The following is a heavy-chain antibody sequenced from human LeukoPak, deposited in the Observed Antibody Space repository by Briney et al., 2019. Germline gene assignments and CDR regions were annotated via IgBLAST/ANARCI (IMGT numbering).Heavy chain of an antibody. CDR3: ARNYDFWSGYLT. CDR1: GGTFSSYT. D-gene: IGHD3-3*01. J-gene: IGHJ5*02. V-gene: IGHV1-69*02. CDR2: IIPILGIA. Sequence: ASVKVSCKASGGTFSSYTISWVRQAPGQGLEWMGRIIPILGIANYAQKFQGRVTITADKSTSTAYMELSSLRSEDTAVYYCARNYDFWSGYLTWGQGTLVTVSS.